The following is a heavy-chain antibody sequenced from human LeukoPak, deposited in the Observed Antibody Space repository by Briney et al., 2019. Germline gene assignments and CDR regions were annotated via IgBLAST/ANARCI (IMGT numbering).Heavy chain of an antibody. Sequence: GGSLRLSCEASGFTFSNYSMNWVRQAPGKGLEWVSGISWNSGSIGYADSVKGRFTISRDNAKNSLYLQMNSLRAEDMALYYCAKDRGSSSESCCFDYWGQGTLVTVSS. V-gene: IGHV3-9*03. CDR2: ISWNSGSI. CDR1: GFTFSNYS. D-gene: IGHD6-6*01. J-gene: IGHJ4*02. CDR3: AKDRGSSSESCCFDY.